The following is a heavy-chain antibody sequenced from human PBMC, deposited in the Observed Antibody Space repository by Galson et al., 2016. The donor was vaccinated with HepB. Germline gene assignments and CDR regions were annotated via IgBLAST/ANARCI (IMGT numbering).Heavy chain of an antibody. CDR2: ISWDGSRK. V-gene: IGHV3-43D*04. CDR3: ARELGGVDILTGYYLGQAFDI. CDR1: GFTFDDYA. D-gene: IGHD3-9*01. J-gene: IGHJ3*02. Sequence: SLRLSCAASGFTFDDYAMQWVRQTPGRGLEWVALISWDGSRKHYADSVKGRFTISRDNGKKSLYLQMNSLRGEDTAFYYCARELGGVDILTGYYLGQAFDIWGQGTVVTVSS.